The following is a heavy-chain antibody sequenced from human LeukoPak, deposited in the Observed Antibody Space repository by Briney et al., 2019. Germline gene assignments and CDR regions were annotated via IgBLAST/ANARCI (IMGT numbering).Heavy chain of an antibody. V-gene: IGHV4-59*12. CDR3: ARAEYDY. CDR2: IYYSGST. D-gene: IGHD1-14*01. CDR1: GGSISSYY. J-gene: IGHJ4*02. Sequence: TSSETLSLTCTVSGGSISSYYWSWIRQPPGKGLEWIGYIYYSGSTNYNPSLKSRVTISVDKSKNQFSLKLSSVTAADTAVYYCARAEYDYWGQGTLATVSS.